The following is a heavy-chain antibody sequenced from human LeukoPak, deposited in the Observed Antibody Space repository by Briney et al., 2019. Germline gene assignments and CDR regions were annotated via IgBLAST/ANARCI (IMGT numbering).Heavy chain of an antibody. Sequence: ASVKVSCKASGYTFTSYDINWVRQATGQGLEWMGWMNPNSGNTGYAQKFQGRVTMTRNTSISTAYMELSSLRSEDTAVYYCARVLGYYDFWSGYSDYYYYMDVWGKGTTVTVSS. V-gene: IGHV1-8*01. CDR1: GYTFTSYD. J-gene: IGHJ6*03. D-gene: IGHD3-3*01. CDR3: ARVLGYYDFWSGYSDYYYYMDV. CDR2: MNPNSGNT.